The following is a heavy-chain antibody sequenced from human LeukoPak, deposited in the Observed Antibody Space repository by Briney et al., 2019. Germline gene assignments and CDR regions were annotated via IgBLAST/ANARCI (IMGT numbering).Heavy chain of an antibody. Sequence: PSETLSLTCTVSGGSTSSYYWTWIRQPPGKALEWIGYIYYSGSTNYNPSLKSRATISVDRSKTQFFLKLRSVAAADTAVYYCARLSNYDILTGNSWFDSWGQGTLVTVSS. CDR3: ARLSNYDILTGNSWFDS. CDR2: IYYSGST. J-gene: IGHJ5*01. D-gene: IGHD3-9*01. V-gene: IGHV4-59*08. CDR1: GGSTSSYY.